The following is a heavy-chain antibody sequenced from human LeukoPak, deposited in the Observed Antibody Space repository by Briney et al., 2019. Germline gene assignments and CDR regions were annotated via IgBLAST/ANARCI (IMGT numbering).Heavy chain of an antibody. V-gene: IGHV3-48*02. Sequence: GGSLRLSCAACGFTFNTYSMTWVRQAPGKGLEWLSYISSSSDAIWYAESVKGRFTVSRDNAKNSLYLHMNSLRDEDTAVYYCARENLFKFDYWGQGSLVTVSS. CDR2: ISSSSDAI. CDR1: GFTFNTYS. CDR3: ARENLFKFDY. J-gene: IGHJ4*02.